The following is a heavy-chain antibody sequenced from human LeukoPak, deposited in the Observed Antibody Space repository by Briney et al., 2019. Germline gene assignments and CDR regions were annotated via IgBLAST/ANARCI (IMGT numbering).Heavy chain of an antibody. CDR2: IYYRGST. CDR3: ARSSILAWFDP. D-gene: IGHD3-3*02. V-gene: IGHV4-30-4*01. J-gene: IGHJ5*02. Sequence: SQTLSLTCTVSGGSISSGDYYWSWIRLHPGKGLEWIGYIYYRGSTYYNPSLKSRVTISVDTSKNQFSLKLSSVTAADTAVYYCARSSILAWFDPWGQGTLVTVSS. CDR1: GGSISSGDYY.